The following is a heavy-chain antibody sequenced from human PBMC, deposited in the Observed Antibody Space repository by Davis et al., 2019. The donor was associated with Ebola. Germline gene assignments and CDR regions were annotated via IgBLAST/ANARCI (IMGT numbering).Heavy chain of an antibody. J-gene: IGHJ2*01. CDR2: ITSSSSYI. D-gene: IGHD3-3*01. Sequence: GESLKIPCAASGFTFSSYSMNWVRQAPGKGLEWVSSITSSSSYIYYADSVEGRFTISRDDAKNSLYLQMNSLRAEDTAVYYCARGTGDFWRGQDWYFDLWGRGTLVTVSS. CDR1: GFTFSSYS. V-gene: IGHV3-21*01. CDR3: ARGTGDFWRGQDWYFDL.